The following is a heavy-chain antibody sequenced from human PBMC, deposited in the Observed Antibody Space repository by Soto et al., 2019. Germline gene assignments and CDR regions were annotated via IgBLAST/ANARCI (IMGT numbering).Heavy chain of an antibody. V-gene: IGHV1-18*01. D-gene: IGHD1-1*01. CDR1: GYTFTSYG. CDR2: VGAYTGNT. J-gene: IGHJ6*03. CDR3: SRLFNWIDTMGDYYFYGDD. Sequence: QVQLVQSGAEVKKPGASVKVSCKASGYTFTSYGISWVRQAPGQGLEWMGWVGAYTGNTNYAQELQGRVTMPTDTSTRTADLELMSLRSDDTAVYYCSRLFNWIDTMGDYYFYGDDWGKGTTVTVSS.